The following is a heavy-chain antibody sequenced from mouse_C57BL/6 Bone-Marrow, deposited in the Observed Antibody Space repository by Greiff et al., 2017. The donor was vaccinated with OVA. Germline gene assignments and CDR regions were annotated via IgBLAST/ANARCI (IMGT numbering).Heavy chain of an antibody. V-gene: IGHV5-4*01. CDR3: ARDSLFGAY. CDR1: GFTFSSYA. D-gene: IGHD6-5*01. CDR2: ISDGGSYT. Sequence: EVKLVESGGGLVKPGGSLKLSCAASGFTFSSYAMSWVRQTPEKRLEWVATISDGGSYTYYPDNVKGRFTISRDNAKNNLYLQMSHLKSEDTAMYYCARDSLFGAYWGQGTLVTVSA. J-gene: IGHJ3*01.